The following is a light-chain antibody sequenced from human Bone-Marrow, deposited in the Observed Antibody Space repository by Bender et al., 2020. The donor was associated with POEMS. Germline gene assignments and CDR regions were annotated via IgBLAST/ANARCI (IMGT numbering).Light chain of an antibody. CDR2: RDN. CDR3: AAWDDSVNDAV. J-gene: IGLJ7*01. Sequence: QSILTQPPSKSGTPWQTVTISCSGGTSNIGGNDVSWYQQFPGTAPKLLIHRDNERPSGIPDRFSGFKSGTSASLVISGLRSEDEADYYCAAWDDSVNDAVFGGGTQLTVL. CDR1: TSNIGGND. V-gene: IGLV1-47*01.